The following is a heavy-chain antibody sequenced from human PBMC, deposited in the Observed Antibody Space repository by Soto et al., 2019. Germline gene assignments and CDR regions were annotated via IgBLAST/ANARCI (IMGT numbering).Heavy chain of an antibody. J-gene: IGHJ4*02. CDR1: GFTFSSYA. Sequence: GGSLRLSCAASGFTFSSYAMSWVRQAPGKGREWVSAISGSGGSTYYADSVKGRCTISRHNSKNTVYLQMNSLRAEDTAVYYCAKAIYRSGFLYWGQGTLVTVSS. CDR2: ISGSGGST. D-gene: IGHD3-22*01. V-gene: IGHV3-23*01. CDR3: AKAIYRSGFLY.